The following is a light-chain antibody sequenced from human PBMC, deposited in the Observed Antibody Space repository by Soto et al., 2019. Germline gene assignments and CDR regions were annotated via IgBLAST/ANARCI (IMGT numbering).Light chain of an antibody. CDR1: QSLSSN. V-gene: IGKV3-15*01. Sequence: EIVMTQSPATLSVSPGERATLSCRASQSLSSNLAWYQQKPGQAPRLLIYGPSTRATGIPARFSGSGSGTEFTLTISSLQSEDFAVYYCQQYNNWPPYTFGQGTRLEIK. CDR3: QQYNNWPPYT. J-gene: IGKJ5*01. CDR2: GPS.